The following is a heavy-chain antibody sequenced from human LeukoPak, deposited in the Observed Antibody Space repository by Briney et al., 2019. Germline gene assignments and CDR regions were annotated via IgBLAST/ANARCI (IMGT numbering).Heavy chain of an antibody. CDR3: AREGAAADFDY. CDR1: GFTFSNYW. Sequence: PGGSLRLSCAASGFTFSNYWMHWVRQAPGKGLVWVSRINSDGSSTSYADSVKGRFTISSDNAKNTLYLQVNSLRAEDTAVYYCAREGAAADFDYWGQGTLVTVSS. CDR2: INSDGSST. J-gene: IGHJ4*02. D-gene: IGHD6-13*01. V-gene: IGHV3-74*01.